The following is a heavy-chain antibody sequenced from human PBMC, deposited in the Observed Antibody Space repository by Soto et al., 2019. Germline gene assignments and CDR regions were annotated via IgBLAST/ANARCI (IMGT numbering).Heavy chain of an antibody. CDR3: ARIIVVVVAATMWDAFDI. CDR1: GFTVSSNY. J-gene: IGHJ3*02. CDR2: IYSGGST. D-gene: IGHD2-15*01. V-gene: IGHV3-66*01. Sequence: GGSLRLSCAASGFTVSSNYMSWVRQAPGKGLEWVSVIYSGGSTYYADSVKGRFTISRDNSKNTLYLQMNSLRAEDTAVYYCARIIVVVVAATMWDAFDIWGQGTMVTVSS.